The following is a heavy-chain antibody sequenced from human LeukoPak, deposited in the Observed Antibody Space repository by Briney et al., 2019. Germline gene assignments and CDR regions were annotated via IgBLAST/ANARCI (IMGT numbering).Heavy chain of an antibody. Sequence: GSSVKVSCKASGGTFSSYAISWVRQAPGQGLEWMGRIIPILGIANYAQKFQGRVTITADKSTSTAYMELSSLRSEDTAVYYCASRGCKVYDSSGYYGYWGQGTLVTVSS. V-gene: IGHV1-69*04. CDR1: GGTFSSYA. J-gene: IGHJ4*02. CDR3: ASRGCKVYDSSGYYGY. D-gene: IGHD3-22*01. CDR2: IIPILGIA.